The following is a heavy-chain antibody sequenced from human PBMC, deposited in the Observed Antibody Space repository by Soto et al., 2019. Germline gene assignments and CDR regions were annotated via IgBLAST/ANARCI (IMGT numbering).Heavy chain of an antibody. CDR3: ARDRPVGKGLVSYLLRIDV. D-gene: IGHD1-26*01. J-gene: IGHJ6*02. V-gene: IGHV1-18*01. CDR2: VNTYNGNT. Sequence: QVQLVQSGGELKKPGASVKVSCKASGYIFNTYGFSWVRQGPGQGLEWMGWVNTYNGNTHYAQRPQGRGTLDNGPTTNQSHHEVRGLTSCHTGLNYWARDRPVGKGLVSYLLRIDVRGQGTTVTVSS. CDR1: GYIFNTYG.